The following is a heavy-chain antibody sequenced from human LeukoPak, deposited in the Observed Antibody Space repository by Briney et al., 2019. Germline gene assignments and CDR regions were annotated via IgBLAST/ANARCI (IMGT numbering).Heavy chain of an antibody. CDR3: IRDFRSADL. V-gene: IGHV3-74*01. J-gene: IGHJ5*02. CDR2: IYVDGRTT. Sequence: GGSLRLSCVASGFTFSNDWMHWVRQPAGEGLGWVSRIYVDGRTTNYADSVKGRFTISGDNAKNTVYLEMNSLSVEDTATYYCIRDFRSADLWGQGTLVTVTS. CDR1: GFTFSNDW.